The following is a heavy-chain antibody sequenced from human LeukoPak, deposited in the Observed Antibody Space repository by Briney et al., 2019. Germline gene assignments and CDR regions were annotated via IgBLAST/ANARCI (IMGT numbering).Heavy chain of an antibody. Sequence: SETLSLTCTISGGSISSYYWGWIRQPPGKGLEWIGYIYYSGSTNYNPSLKSRVTISVDTSKNQFSLKLSSVTAADTAVYYCARHLPFTYYDFWSGYQDPYGMDVWGQGTTVTVSS. CDR2: IYYSGST. CDR3: ARHLPFTYYDFWSGYQDPYGMDV. CDR1: GGSISSYY. V-gene: IGHV4-59*08. D-gene: IGHD3-3*01. J-gene: IGHJ6*02.